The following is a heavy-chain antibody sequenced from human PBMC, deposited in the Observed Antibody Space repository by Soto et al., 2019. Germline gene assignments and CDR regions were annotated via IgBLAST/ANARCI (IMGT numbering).Heavy chain of an antibody. CDR1: GFTFSSYA. D-gene: IGHD3-3*01. J-gene: IGHJ4*02. V-gene: IGHV3-64D*08. CDR3: VRIGMEWLFKPYYFDY. Sequence: PGGSLRLSCSASGFTFSSYAMHWVRQAPGKGLEYVSAISSNGGSTYYADSVKGRFTISRDNSKNTLYLQMSSLRAEDTAVYYCVRIGMEWLFKPYYFDYWGQGTLVTVSS. CDR2: ISSNGGST.